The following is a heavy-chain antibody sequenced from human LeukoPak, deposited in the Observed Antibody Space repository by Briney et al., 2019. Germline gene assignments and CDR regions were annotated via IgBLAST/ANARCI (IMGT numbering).Heavy chain of an antibody. V-gene: IGHV4-59*12. CDR1: GGSISSYY. J-gene: IGHJ4*02. D-gene: IGHD3-10*01. CDR2: IYYSGST. Sequence: SETLSLTCTVSGGSISSYYWSWIRQPPGKGLEWIGYIYYSGSTNYNPSLKSRVTISVDTSKNQFSLKLSSVTAADTAVYYCAGSGRMVRGPCDYWGQGTLVTVSS. CDR3: AGSGRMVRGPCDY.